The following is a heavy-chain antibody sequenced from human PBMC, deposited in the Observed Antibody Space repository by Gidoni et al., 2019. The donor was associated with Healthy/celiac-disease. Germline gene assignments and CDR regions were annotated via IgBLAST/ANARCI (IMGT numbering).Heavy chain of an antibody. CDR1: GYTFTSYA. CDR3: AREAEGYGMDV. V-gene: IGHV1-3*01. Sequence: QVRLVQSGAEAKKPGASVQVSCKASGYTFTSYAMHWVRQAPGQRLEWMGWINAGNGNTKYSQKFQGRVTITRDTSASTAYMELSSLRSEDTAVYYCAREAEGYGMDVWGQGTTVTVSS. CDR2: INAGNGNT. J-gene: IGHJ6*02.